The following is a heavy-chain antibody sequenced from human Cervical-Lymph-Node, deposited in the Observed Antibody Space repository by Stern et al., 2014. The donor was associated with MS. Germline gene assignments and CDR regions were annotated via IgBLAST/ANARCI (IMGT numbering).Heavy chain of an antibody. D-gene: IGHD6-13*01. CDR3: ARDDRTSWYGGMPH. V-gene: IGHV3-33*01. J-gene: IGHJ4*02. CDR1: GFTFSGYG. Sequence: VQLVESGGGAVQPGRSLRLSCATSGFTFSGYGMNWVRQAPGQGLEWVAISCADGTKEDDAESVKGRFTISRDNSKNTLYLQMTSLRAEDTAVYYCARDDRTSWYGGMPHWGQGTLVTVSS. CDR2: SCADGTKE.